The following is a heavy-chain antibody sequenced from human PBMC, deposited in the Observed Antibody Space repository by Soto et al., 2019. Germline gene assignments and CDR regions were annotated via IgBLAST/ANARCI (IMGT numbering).Heavy chain of an antibody. D-gene: IGHD2-2*01. V-gene: IGHV3-23*01. CDR3: AKARCSTTNCYVPDY. CDR2: ISGSGGSP. CDR1: GFTFSTYT. Sequence: EVQLLESGGDLVQPGGSLRLSCAASGFTFSTYTMSWVRQAPGKGLEWVSAISGSGGSPSYADSVQGRFTNSRDNPKNTLYLQMNRLRAEDTAMYYCAKARCSTTNCYVPDYWGQGTLVTVSS. J-gene: IGHJ4*02.